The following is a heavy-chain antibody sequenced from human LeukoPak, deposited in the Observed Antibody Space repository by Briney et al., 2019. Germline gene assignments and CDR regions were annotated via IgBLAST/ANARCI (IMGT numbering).Heavy chain of an antibody. CDR1: GFTFSSYA. J-gene: IGHJ4*02. Sequence: GGSLRLSCAASGFTFSSYAMSWVRQAPGKGLEWVSAISGSGGSTYYADSVKCRFTISRDNSKNTLYLQMNSLRAEDTAVYYCAKAPVRWELQYWGQGTLVTVSS. V-gene: IGHV3-23*01. D-gene: IGHD1-26*01. CDR3: AKAPVRWELQY. CDR2: ISGSGGST.